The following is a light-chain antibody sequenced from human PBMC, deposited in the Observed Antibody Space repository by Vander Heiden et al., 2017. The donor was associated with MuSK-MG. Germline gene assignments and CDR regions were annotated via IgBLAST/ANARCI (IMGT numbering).Light chain of an antibody. Sequence: EIVLTRSPATLSLSPGERATLSCRASQSVSSYLAWYQQKVGQAPRLLIYDASNMATCIPARFSGSGSGTVFTLTISSLEPEDFAVYYCQQSSNWPPWTFGQGTKVEIK. CDR1: QSVSSY. V-gene: IGKV3-11*01. J-gene: IGKJ1*01. CDR2: DAS. CDR3: QQSSNWPPWT.